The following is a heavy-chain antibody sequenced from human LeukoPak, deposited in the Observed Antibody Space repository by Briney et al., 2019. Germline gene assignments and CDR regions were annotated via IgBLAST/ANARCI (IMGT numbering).Heavy chain of an antibody. V-gene: IGHV3-11*04. D-gene: IGHD2-2*02. J-gene: IGHJ4*02. Sequence: PGGSLRLSCAASGFTFSDYYMSWIRQAPGKGLEWVSYISSSSSTIYYADSVTGRFTIPRDNAKNSLYLQMNSLRVEDTAVYYCARDQFRNTPDYWGQGTLVTVSS. CDR2: ISSSSSTI. CDR1: GFTFSDYY. CDR3: ARDQFRNTPDY.